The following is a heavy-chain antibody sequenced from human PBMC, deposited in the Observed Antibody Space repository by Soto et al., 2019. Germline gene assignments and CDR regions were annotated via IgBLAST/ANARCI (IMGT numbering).Heavy chain of an antibody. J-gene: IGHJ4*02. CDR2: IYWDDDK. D-gene: IGHD4-17*01. CDR1: GFSLSTSGVG. V-gene: IGHV2-5*02. CDR3: ALWGPVTTY. Sequence: QITLKESGPTLVKPTQTLTLTCTFSGFSLSTSGVGVGWIRQPPGKALEWLALIYWDDDKRYSPSLKSRLTXXKDTSKNQVVLTMTNMDPVDTATYYCALWGPVTTYWGQGTLVTVSS.